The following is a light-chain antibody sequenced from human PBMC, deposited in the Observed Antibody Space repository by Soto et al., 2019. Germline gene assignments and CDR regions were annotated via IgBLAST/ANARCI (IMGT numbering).Light chain of an antibody. CDR2: GAS. CDR1: QTVLNNY. Sequence: DIVLTQSPGTLSLSPGERATLSCRASQTVLNNYLTWYQQKPGQAPRRLIFGASFRATGIPDRFSGSGSGTDFTLTISSLEPEDFAVYYCQQRSNWPGTFGPGTKVDIK. CDR3: QQRSNWPGT. V-gene: IGKV3D-20*02. J-gene: IGKJ3*01.